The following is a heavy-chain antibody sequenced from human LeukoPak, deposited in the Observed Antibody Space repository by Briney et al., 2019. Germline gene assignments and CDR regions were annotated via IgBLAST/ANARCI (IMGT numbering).Heavy chain of an antibody. CDR3: AKDLASYYDILTGHYFFDY. D-gene: IGHD3-9*01. Sequence: QTGGSLRLSCAASGFTFSGYSMNWVRQAPGKGLEWVSAISGSGGSTYYADSVKGRFTISRDNSKNTLYLQMNSLRAEDTAVYYCAKDLASYYDILTGHYFFDYWGQGTLVTVSS. V-gene: IGHV3-23*01. J-gene: IGHJ4*02. CDR2: ISGSGGST. CDR1: GFTFSGYS.